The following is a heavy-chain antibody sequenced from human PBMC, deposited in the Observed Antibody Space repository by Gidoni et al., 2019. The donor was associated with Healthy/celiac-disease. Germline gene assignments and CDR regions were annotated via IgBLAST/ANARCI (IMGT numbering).Heavy chain of an antibody. CDR1: GFTFSSYA. D-gene: IGHD6-13*01. Sequence: EVQLLESGGGLVQPGGSLRLSCAASGFTFSSYAMSWVRQARGKGLEWVSAISGSGGSTYYADSVKGRFTISRDNSKNTLYLQMNGLRAEDTAVYYCARGYSSSWYYFDYWGQGTLVTVSS. CDR3: ARGYSSSWYYFDY. V-gene: IGHV3-23*01. CDR2: ISGSGGST. J-gene: IGHJ4*02.